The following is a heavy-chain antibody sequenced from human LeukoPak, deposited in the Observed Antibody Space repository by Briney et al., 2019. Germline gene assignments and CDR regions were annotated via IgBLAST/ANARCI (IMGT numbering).Heavy chain of an antibody. V-gene: IGHV4-34*01. CDR1: GGSFSGYY. CDR2: INHSGST. J-gene: IGHJ4*02. D-gene: IGHD5-24*01. CDR3: ARAYGDGYNFNDY. Sequence: SETLSLTCAVYGGSFSGYYWSWIRQPPGKGLEWIGEINHSGSTNYNPSLKSRVTISVDTSKNQFSLKLSSVTAADTAAYYCARAYGDGYNFNDYWGQGTLVTVSS.